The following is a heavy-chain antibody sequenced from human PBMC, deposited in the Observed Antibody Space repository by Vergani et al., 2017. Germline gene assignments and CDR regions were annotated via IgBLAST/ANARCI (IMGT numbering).Heavy chain of an antibody. CDR3: AKQDLVAGNYLFDY. J-gene: IGHJ4*02. D-gene: IGHD1-7*01. CDR1: GFTFSNYA. Sequence: EVQLLQSGGGVIQPGGSLRLSCAASGFTFSNYAMNWVRQAPGKGLEWVSGISGSGVSAYYTDSVKGRFTISRDNSKNMLFLEMNNLITEDTAIYYCAKQDLVAGNYLFDYWGQGTLVTVSS. V-gene: IGHV3-23*01. CDR2: ISGSGVSA.